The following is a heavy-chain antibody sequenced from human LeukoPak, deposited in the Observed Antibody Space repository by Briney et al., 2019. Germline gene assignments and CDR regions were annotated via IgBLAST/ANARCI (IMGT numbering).Heavy chain of an antibody. CDR2: IYTSGST. CDR1: GGSISSYY. D-gene: IGHD3-10*01. CDR3: ARHRASGDWFDP. J-gene: IGHJ5*02. Sequence: TSETLSLTCIVSGGSISSYYWSWIRQPPGKGLEWIGYIYTSGSTNYNPSLKSRVTISVDTSKNQFSLKLSSVTAADTAVYYCARHRASGDWFDPWGQGTLVTVSS. V-gene: IGHV4-4*09.